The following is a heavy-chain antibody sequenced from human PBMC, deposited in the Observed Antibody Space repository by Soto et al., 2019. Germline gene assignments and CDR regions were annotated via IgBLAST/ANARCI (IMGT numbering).Heavy chain of an antibody. V-gene: IGHV4-4*02. Sequence: QVQLQESGPGLVKPSGTLSLTCIVSGDSVSRDHWWSWVRQPPGKGLEWIGEIKHTGSTHYNPSLEMRVTLSLDKSTNQLSLRLTSVTAAATAVYYCVSHGDRNWFVPWGQGTLVTVSS. CDR2: IKHTGST. CDR1: GDSVSRDHW. J-gene: IGHJ5*02. CDR3: VSHGDRNWFVP. D-gene: IGHD4-17*01.